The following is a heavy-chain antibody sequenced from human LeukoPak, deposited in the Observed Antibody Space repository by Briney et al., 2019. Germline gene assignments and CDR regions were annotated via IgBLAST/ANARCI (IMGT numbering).Heavy chain of an antibody. D-gene: IGHD1-26*01. CDR3: AAGDLGEGATGY. Sequence: SVNVSCKAFGFTFTSSVVQPGRQARGQRLEWLGWIVVGSGNTNYAQKFQERVTITRDMSTSTAYMELSSLRSEDTAVYYCAAGDLGEGATGYWGQGTLVTVSS. CDR2: IVVGSGNT. J-gene: IGHJ4*02. CDR1: GFTFTSSV. V-gene: IGHV1-58*01.